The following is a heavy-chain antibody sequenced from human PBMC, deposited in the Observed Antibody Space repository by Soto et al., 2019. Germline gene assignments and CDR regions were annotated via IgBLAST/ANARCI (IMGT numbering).Heavy chain of an antibody. D-gene: IGHD2-2*01. CDR2: ISGSGGST. CDR3: AKLRVYCSSTSCYVEPYYFDY. J-gene: IGHJ4*02. V-gene: IGHV3-23*01. Sequence: TGGSLRLSFAASGFIFSSYWMHWVRQAPGKGLVWASCISGSGGSTYYADSVKGRFTISRDNAKNTLYLQMNSLRAEDTAVYYCAKLRVYCSSTSCYVEPYYFDYWGQGTLVTVSS. CDR1: GFIFSSYW.